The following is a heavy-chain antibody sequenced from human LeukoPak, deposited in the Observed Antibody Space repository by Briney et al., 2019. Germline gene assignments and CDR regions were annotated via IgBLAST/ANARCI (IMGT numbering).Heavy chain of an antibody. CDR3: TRDGSRY. CDR2: IRSKAFGGTT. CDR1: GCAFGDYA. Sequence: PGGSLRLSCTASGCAFGDYAMSWVRQAPGKGLEWVGFIRSKAFGGTTEYAASVKGRFTISRDDSKSITYLQMNSLKIEDTAVYYCTRDGSRYWGQGTLVTVSS. J-gene: IGHJ4*02. V-gene: IGHV3-49*04. D-gene: IGHD6-25*01.